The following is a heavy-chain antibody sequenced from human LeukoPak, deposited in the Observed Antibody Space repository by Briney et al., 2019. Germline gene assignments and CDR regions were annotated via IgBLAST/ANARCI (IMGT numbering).Heavy chain of an antibody. V-gene: IGHV4-31*03. J-gene: IGHJ4*02. Sequence: SETLSLTCTVSGGSLSIGGYYWSWIRQHPGKGLEWIGYIYYSGSTYYNPSLKSRVTISVDTSKNQFSLKLRSVTAADTAVYYCARDRGYYFDYWGQGTLVTVSS. CDR3: ARDRGYYFDY. CDR1: GGSLSIGGYY. CDR2: IYYSGST. D-gene: IGHD3-10*01.